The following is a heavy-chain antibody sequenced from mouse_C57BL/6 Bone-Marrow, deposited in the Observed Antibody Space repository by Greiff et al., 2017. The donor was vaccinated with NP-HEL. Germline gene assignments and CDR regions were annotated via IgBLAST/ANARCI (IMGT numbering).Heavy chain of an antibody. CDR3: ARASWGEGGLDY. J-gene: IGHJ2*01. CDR1: GYTFTSYG. D-gene: IGHD4-1*01. Sequence: QVQLKESGAELARPGASVKLSCKASGYTFTSYGISWVKQRTGQGLEWIGEIYPRSGNTYYNEKFKGKATLTADKSSSTAYMELRSLTSEDSAVYFCARASWGEGGLDYWGQGTTLTVSS. CDR2: IYPRSGNT. V-gene: IGHV1-81*01.